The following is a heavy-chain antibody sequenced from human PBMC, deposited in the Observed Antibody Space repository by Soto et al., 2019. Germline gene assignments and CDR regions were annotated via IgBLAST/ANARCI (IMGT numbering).Heavy chain of an antibody. Sequence: EVQLLESGGGLVQPGGSLRLSCAASGFTFSSSAMNWVRQAPGKGLERVSVISGSGGSTYYADSVKGRFTISRDNYKNTLNLQMNSLRAEDTAVYYCARRGSGSYSDYWGQGTLVTVSS. CDR2: ISGSGGST. J-gene: IGHJ4*02. V-gene: IGHV3-23*01. CDR3: ARRGSGSYSDY. CDR1: GFTFSSSA. D-gene: IGHD1-26*01.